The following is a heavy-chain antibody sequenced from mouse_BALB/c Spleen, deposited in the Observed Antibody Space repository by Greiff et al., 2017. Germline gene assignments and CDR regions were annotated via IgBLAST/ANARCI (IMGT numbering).Heavy chain of an antibody. CDR1: GFSLTSYG. CDR2: IWSGGST. V-gene: IGHV2-2*02. Sequence: VKVVESGPGLVQPSQSLSITCTVSGFSLTSYGVHWVRQSPGKGLEWLGVIWSGGSTDYNAAFISRLSISKDNSKSQVFFKMNSLQANDTAIYYCAVWDAWFAYWGQGTLVTVSA. D-gene: IGHD4-1*01. CDR3: AVWDAWFAY. J-gene: IGHJ3*01.